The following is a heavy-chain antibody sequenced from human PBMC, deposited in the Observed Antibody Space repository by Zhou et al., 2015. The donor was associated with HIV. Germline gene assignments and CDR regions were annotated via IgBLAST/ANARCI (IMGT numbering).Heavy chain of an antibody. V-gene: IGHV3-33*06. J-gene: IGHJ6*02. CDR3: ANIERDRGGMDV. D-gene: IGHD3-22*01. CDR1: GFTFGLYG. CDR2: IWYDGSKK. Sequence: VQLVESGGRRGPAGGGSLTLSCAASGFTFGLYGMHWVRRAPGKGLEWVAVIWYDGSKKYYGDSVRGRFIISRDNSQNTLYLQMDSLRVEDTAVYFCANIERDRGGMDVWGQGTTVTVS.